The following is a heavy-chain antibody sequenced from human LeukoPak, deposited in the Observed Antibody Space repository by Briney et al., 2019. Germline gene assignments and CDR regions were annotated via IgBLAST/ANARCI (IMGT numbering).Heavy chain of an antibody. D-gene: IGHD6-13*01. Sequence: GGSLRLSCAASGFTFSRSAMHWVRQAPGKGLEWVAFIRYDGSNTYYADSVKGRFTISRDNSENTLYVQMNSLRAEDTAVYYCAKGIGGTGSSWSPFDCWGQGTLVTVSS. CDR2: IRYDGSNT. CDR1: GFTFSRSA. CDR3: AKGIGGTGSSWSPFDC. J-gene: IGHJ4*02. V-gene: IGHV3-30*02.